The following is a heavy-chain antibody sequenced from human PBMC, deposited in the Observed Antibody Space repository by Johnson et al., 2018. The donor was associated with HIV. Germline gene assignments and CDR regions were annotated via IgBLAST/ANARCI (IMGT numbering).Heavy chain of an antibody. CDR1: GFTLSSYW. J-gene: IGHJ3*02. V-gene: IGHV3-15*01. D-gene: IGHD3-10*01. Sequence: VQLVESGGGLVQPGGSLRLSCAASGFTLSSYWIHWVRQAPGQGLEWVGRIKSKTDGGTTDYAAPVKGRFTISRDDSKNTLYLQMNSLKTEDTAVYYCTAEGDLAFDIWGQGTMVTVSS. CDR3: TAEGDLAFDI. CDR2: IKSKTDGGTT.